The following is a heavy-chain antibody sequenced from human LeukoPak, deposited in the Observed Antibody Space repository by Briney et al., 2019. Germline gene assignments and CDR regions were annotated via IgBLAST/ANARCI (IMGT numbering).Heavy chain of an antibody. CDR2: MNPSGGST. CDR3: AREGDYGDYGALSYYYGMDV. V-gene: IGHV1-46*01. J-gene: IGHJ6*02. CDR1: GYTFTRYY. Sequence: ASVKVSCKASGYTFTRYYMHRVRQAPGQGLEWMGIMNPSGGSTSYAQKFQGRVTMTRDTSTSTVYMELSRLRSDDTAVYYCAREGDYGDYGALSYYYGMDVWGQGTTVTVSS. D-gene: IGHD4-17*01.